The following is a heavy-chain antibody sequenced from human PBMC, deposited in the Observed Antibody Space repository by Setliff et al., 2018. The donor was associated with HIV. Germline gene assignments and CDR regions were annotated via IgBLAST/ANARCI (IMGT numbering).Heavy chain of an antibody. CDR1: GYTFTSYH. CDR2: INPSGGST. V-gene: IGHV1-46*01. CDR3: ARVGERWLQFYYFDN. J-gene: IGHJ4*02. D-gene: IGHD5-12*01. Sequence: ASVKVSCKASGYTFTSYHIHWVRQAPGQGLEWMGVINPSGGSTSYAQKFQGRVTMTRGTSTGTVFMELSGLRFEDTAMYYCARVGERWLQFYYFDNWGQGALVTVSS.